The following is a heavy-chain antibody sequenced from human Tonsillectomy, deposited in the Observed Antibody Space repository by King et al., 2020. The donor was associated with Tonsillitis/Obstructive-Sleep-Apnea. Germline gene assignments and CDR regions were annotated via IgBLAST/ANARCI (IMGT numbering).Heavy chain of an antibody. V-gene: IGHV2-70*11. CDR3: ARTVRGGTDYSLDY. J-gene: IGHJ4*02. CDR2: IDWDDDK. Sequence: VTLKESGPALVKPTQTLTLTCTLSGFSLSTSGMCVSWIRQPPGKALEWLARIDWDDDKYYSTSLKTRLTISKDTSKNQVVLTMTSMDPVDTATYYSARTVRGGTDYSLDYWGQGTLVTVSS. D-gene: IGHD3-9*01. CDR1: GFSLSTSGMC.